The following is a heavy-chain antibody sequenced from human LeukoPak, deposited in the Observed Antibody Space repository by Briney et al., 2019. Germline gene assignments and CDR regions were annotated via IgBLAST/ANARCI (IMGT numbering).Heavy chain of an antibody. Sequence: SETLSLTCTVSGGSISSYYWGWIRQPPGKGLEWIGSIYYSGSTYYNPSLKSRVTISVDTSKNQFSLKLSSVTAADTAVYYCARLGPLGHYYGSGSYYTHFDYWGQGTLVTVSS. V-gene: IGHV4-39*01. CDR1: GGSISSYY. D-gene: IGHD3-10*01. CDR2: IYYSGST. CDR3: ARLGPLGHYYGSGSYYTHFDY. J-gene: IGHJ4*02.